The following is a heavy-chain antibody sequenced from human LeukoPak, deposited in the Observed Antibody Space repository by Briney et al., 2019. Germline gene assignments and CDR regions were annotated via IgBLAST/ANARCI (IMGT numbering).Heavy chain of an antibody. CDR2: IYYSGGA. CDR3: ARLSEYTRSLHYLDV. Sequence: SETLSLTCTVSGGSIRNYYWSWIRQSPGGKLEWIGHIYYSGGAKYNPSLKSRVTISVDTSKNQFSLTLSSVTAADTAVYYCARLSEYTRSLHYLDVWGNGTTVTVSS. D-gene: IGHD2-2*01. J-gene: IGHJ6*03. V-gene: IGHV4-59*08. CDR1: GGSIRNYY.